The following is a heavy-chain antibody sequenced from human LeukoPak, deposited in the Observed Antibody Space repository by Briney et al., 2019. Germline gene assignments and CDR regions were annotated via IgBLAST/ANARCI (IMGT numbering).Heavy chain of an antibody. J-gene: IGHJ3*02. CDR1: GFTFSNYA. V-gene: IGHV4-38-2*01. CDR2: IYYSGST. CDR3: ARHQRGNSDAFDI. D-gene: IGHD4-23*01. Sequence: GSLRLSCAASGFTFSNYAMSWVRQAPGKGLEWIGSIYYSGSTYYNPSLKSRVTISVDTSKNQFSLKLSSVTAADTAVYYCARHQRGNSDAFDIWGQGTMVTVSS.